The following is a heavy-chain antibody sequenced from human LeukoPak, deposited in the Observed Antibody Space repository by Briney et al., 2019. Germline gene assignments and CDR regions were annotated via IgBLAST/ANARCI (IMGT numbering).Heavy chain of an antibody. CDR3: ARDLMRFLEWVN. D-gene: IGHD3-3*01. Sequence: GESLRLSCEVSGFSLSNYAMNWVRQAPGKGPEWVSYISSANSHIYYADSVKGRFIISRDNAKNSLYLQMYSLRAEDTAVYYCARDLMRFLEWVNRGQGTLVTVSS. V-gene: IGHV3-21*01. CDR2: ISSANSHI. J-gene: IGHJ4*02. CDR1: GFSLSNYA.